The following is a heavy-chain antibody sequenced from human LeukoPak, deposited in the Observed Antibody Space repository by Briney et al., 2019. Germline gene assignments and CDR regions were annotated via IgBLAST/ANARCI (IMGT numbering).Heavy chain of an antibody. V-gene: IGHV3-53*01. CDR2: IYSGGST. CDR3: ARTGMFAEFDP. J-gene: IGHJ5*02. D-gene: IGHD1-14*01. CDR1: GFTVSSNY. Sequence: GGSLRLSCAASGFTVSSNYMSWVRQAPGKGLEWVSVIYSGGSTYYADSVKGRFTISRDNSKNTLYLQMNSLRAEDTAVYYCARTGMFAEFDPWGQGTLVTVSS.